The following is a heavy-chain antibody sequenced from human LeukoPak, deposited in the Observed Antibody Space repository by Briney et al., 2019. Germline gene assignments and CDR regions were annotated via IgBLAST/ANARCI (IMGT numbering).Heavy chain of an antibody. V-gene: IGHV3-23*01. Sequence: PGGSLRLSCAASGFTFSSYAMSWVRQAPGKGLEWVSAISGSGGSTYYADFVKGRFTISRDNSKKTLYLQMDSLRAEDMALYYCAKWGFTYGPGYFDYWGQGTLVTVSS. J-gene: IGHJ4*02. CDR2: ISGSGGST. CDR3: AKWGFTYGPGYFDY. D-gene: IGHD3-10*01. CDR1: GFTFSSYA.